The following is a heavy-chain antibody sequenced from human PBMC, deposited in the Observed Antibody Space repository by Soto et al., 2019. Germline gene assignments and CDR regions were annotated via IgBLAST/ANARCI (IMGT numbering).Heavy chain of an antibody. Sequence: PSETLSLTCTVSGGSISSSSYYWGWILHPPGKGLEWIGSIYYSGSTYYNPSLKSRVTISVDTSKNQFSLKLSSVTAADTAVYYCASGYYDFWSDYGVSSWFDPWCQGTLLTVSS. D-gene: IGHD3-3*01. V-gene: IGHV4-39*01. CDR1: GGSISSSSYY. J-gene: IGHJ5*02. CDR3: ASGYYDFWSDYGVSSWFDP. CDR2: IYYSGST.